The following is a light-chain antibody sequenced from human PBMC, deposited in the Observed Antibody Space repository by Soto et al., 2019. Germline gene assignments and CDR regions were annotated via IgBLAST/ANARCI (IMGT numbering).Light chain of an antibody. V-gene: IGLV1-51*01. CDR2: DNN. CDR1: SSNIGGNI. Sequence: QSVLTQPPSVSAAPGQKVTISCSGTSSNIGGNIVSWYQQLPGTAPKLLIYDNNKRPSGIPDRFSGSKSGTSATLGITGLQTGDEADYYCGTWDTSLSAGVFGGGTQLTVL. CDR3: GTWDTSLSAGV. J-gene: IGLJ2*01.